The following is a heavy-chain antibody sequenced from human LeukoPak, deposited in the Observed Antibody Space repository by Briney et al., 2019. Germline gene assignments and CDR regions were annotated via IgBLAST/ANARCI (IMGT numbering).Heavy chain of an antibody. D-gene: IGHD4/OR15-4a*01. V-gene: IGHV3-48*03. Sequence: GGSLRLSCAASGFTFSSFEMNWVRQAPGKGPEWISYISSSGSTIYYADSVKGRFTISRDNAKNSLYLQMNSLRAEDTAVYYCAREVPYDYWGQGNMVTVSS. CDR3: AREVPYDY. CDR1: GFTFSSFE. J-gene: IGHJ4*02. CDR2: ISSSGSTI.